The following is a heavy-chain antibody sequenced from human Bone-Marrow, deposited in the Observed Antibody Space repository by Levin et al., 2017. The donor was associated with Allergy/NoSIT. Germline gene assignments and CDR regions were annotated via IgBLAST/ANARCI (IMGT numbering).Heavy chain of an antibody. J-gene: IGHJ4*02. CDR2: IYSGGGT. Sequence: GESLKISCAVSGFTVSNNYMSWVRQAPGKGLEWVSIIYSGGGTFYADSVKARFTISRDNSKNTVYLQMTSLRAEDTAVYYCARLDFNYGSYYWGQGTLVTVSS. CDR1: GFTVSNNY. D-gene: IGHD3-10*01. CDR3: ARLDFNYGSYY. V-gene: IGHV3-66*04.